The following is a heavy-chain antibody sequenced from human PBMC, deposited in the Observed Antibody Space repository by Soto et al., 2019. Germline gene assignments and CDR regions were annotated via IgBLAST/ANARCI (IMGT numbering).Heavy chain of an antibody. CDR1: GFSLSSSEMG. CDR2: IFSNDEK. Sequence: QVTLKESGPVLVKPTETLTLTCTVSGFSLSSSEMGVSWIRKPPGKALEWLAHIFSNDEKTYSTSLKSRLTLSKDTSKSQVVLTMTNMDPVDTATYYCARIRGGFGGDYWGQCTLVSVSS. V-gene: IGHV2-26*01. D-gene: IGHD3-10*01. CDR3: ARIRGGFGGDY. J-gene: IGHJ4*02.